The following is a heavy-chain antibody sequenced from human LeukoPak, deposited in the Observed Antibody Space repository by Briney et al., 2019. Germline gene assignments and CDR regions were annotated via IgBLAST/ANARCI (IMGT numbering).Heavy chain of an antibody. CDR3: ARHLRSESYYYYYGMDV. CDR2: IYYSGST. CDR1: GGSISSYY. J-gene: IGHJ6*02. D-gene: IGHD3-3*01. Sequence: SETLSLTCTVSGGSISSYYWSWIRQPPGKGLEWIGYIYYSGSTNYNPSLKSRVTISVDTSKNQFSLKLSSVTAADTAVYYCARHLRSESYYYYYGMDVWGQGTTVTVSS. V-gene: IGHV4-59*08.